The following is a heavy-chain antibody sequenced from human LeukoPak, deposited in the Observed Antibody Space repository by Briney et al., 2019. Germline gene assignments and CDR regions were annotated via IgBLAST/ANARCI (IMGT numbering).Heavy chain of an antibody. CDR2: IKQDGSEK. Sequence: PGGSLRLSCAASGFTFSSYWMSWVRQAPGKGLEWVANIKQDGSEKYYADSVKGRFTISRDNSKNTLYLQMNSLRAEDTAVYYCAKDSLAGFGEFPMNWFDPWGQGTLVTVSS. V-gene: IGHV3-7*01. D-gene: IGHD3-10*01. J-gene: IGHJ5*02. CDR1: GFTFSSYW. CDR3: AKDSLAGFGEFPMNWFDP.